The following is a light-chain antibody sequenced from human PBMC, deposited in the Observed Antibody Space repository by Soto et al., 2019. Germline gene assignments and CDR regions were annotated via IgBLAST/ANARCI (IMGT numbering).Light chain of an antibody. CDR1: NNDIGADKF. CDR2: DVS. CDR3: TSFTPNLPFV. V-gene: IGLV2-14*03. J-gene: IGLJ1*01. Sequence: QSVLTQPASVSGSPGQSITITCTGSNNDIGADKFVSWYQQHPGEAPKLIIFDVSNRPSGVSHRFSGSKSGNTASLTISRLQPEDESDYYCTSFTPNLPFVFGTGTKVTVL.